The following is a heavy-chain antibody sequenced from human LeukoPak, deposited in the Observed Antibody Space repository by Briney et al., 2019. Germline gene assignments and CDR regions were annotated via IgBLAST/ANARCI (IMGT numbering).Heavy chain of an antibody. Sequence: PGGSLRLSCAVSGFTFRGYWMSWVRQAPGKGLEWVSVIYSGVSTYYADSVKGRFTISRDNPTNTLFLQMNSLRAEDTAVYYCTGWWGLPILFGYWGQGALVTVSS. CDR3: TGWWGLPILFGY. V-gene: IGHV3-53*01. D-gene: IGHD2-15*01. CDR1: GFTFRGYW. CDR2: IYSGVST. J-gene: IGHJ4*02.